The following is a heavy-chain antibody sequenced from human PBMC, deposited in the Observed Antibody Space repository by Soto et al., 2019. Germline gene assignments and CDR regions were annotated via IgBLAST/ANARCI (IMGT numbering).Heavy chain of an antibody. CDR3: ARDKIKGAPDYLDS. Sequence: QEQLVESGGAVVQPGRSLTLSCAASGFTFSANAMHWVRQAPGKGLEWVAVIAYDGTIKIYRDSVKGRFTISRDCSKSTLDLQMNSLRPEDTAVYYCARDKIKGAPDYLDSWGQGTLVTVSS. CDR2: IAYDGTIK. D-gene: IGHD1-26*01. CDR1: GFTFSANA. J-gene: IGHJ4*02. V-gene: IGHV3-30-3*01.